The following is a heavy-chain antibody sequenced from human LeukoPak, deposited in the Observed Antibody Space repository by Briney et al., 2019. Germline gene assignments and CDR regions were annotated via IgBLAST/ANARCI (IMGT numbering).Heavy chain of an antibody. CDR2: IYYSGST. CDR1: GGSISSSSYY. CDR3: ARENGDYRGLKYFQH. J-gene: IGHJ1*01. D-gene: IGHD4-17*01. Sequence: SETLSLTCTVSGGSISSSSYYWGWIRQPPGKGLEWIGSIYYSGSTNYNPSLKSRVTMSVDTSKNQFSLKLSSVTAADTAVYYCARENGDYRGLKYFQHWGQGTLVTVSS. V-gene: IGHV4-39*07.